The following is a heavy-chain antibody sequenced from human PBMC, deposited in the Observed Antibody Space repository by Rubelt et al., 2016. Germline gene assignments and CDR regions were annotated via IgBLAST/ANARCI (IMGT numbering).Heavy chain of an antibody. CDR1: GYTFTSYG. D-gene: IGHD5-12*01. J-gene: IGHJ5*02. Sequence: QVQLVQSGAEVKKPGASVKVSCKASGYTFTSYGISWVRQAPGQGLEWMGWISAYNDDKKYAQKSQGRVPMTTDTSTGTAYMERRSLRSDDTAVYYCARDPTTRFTSTGWFDPWGQGTLVTVSS. CDR3: ARDPTTRFTSTGWFDP. CDR2: ISAYNDDK. V-gene: IGHV1-18*01.